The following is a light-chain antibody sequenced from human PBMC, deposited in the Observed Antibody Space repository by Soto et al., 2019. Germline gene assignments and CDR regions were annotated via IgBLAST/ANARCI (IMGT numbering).Light chain of an antibody. V-gene: IGKV1-5*01. CDR3: QQYSSYSPQT. CDR2: DAS. J-gene: IGKJ1*01. Sequence: DIQMTQSPSTLSASVGDRVTITCRASQSISTWLAWYQQKPGKAPKLLIFDASTLESGVPSRFSGSGSGTEFTRTISSLQPDDFATYYCQQYSSYSPQTFGQGTKVEIK. CDR1: QSISTW.